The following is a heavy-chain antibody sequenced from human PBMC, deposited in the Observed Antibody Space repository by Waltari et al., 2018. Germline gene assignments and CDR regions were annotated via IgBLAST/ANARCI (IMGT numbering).Heavy chain of an antibody. J-gene: IGHJ4*02. CDR2: VDPEDGQT. V-gene: IGHV1-69-2*01. CDR1: GYTFTDYY. D-gene: IGHD2-8*02. Sequence: EVQLVQSGAEVKKPGSTVKISCKVSGYTFTDYYIHWVQQAPGKGLEWVGLVDPEDGQTIYAENFQGRVTMTADTSTDTAYMELSSLRSEDTAVYYCATGGGVLMYYLDYWGQGTLVTVSS. CDR3: ATGGGVLMYYLDY.